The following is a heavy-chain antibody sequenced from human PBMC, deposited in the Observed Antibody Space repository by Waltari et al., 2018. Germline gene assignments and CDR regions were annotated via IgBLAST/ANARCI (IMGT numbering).Heavy chain of an antibody. V-gene: IGHV1-8*03. D-gene: IGHD4-17*01. CDR3: AVFYGDPYYYYYMDV. J-gene: IGHJ6*03. Sequence: QVQLVQSGAEVKKPGASVKVSCKASGYTFTRYDINWVRQATGQGLEWMGWMNPNSGNTGYAQKFQGRVTITRNTSISTAYMELSSLRSEDTAVYYCAVFYGDPYYYYYMDVWGKGTTVTVSS. CDR2: MNPNSGNT. CDR1: GYTFTRYD.